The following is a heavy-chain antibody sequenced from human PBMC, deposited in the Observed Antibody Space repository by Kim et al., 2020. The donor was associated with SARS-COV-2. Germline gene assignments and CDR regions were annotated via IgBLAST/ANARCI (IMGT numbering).Heavy chain of an antibody. J-gene: IGHJ5*02. CDR1: GFTVSSNY. CDR2: IYSGGST. D-gene: IGHD3-22*01. Sequence: GGSLRLSCAASGFTVSSNYMSWVRQAPGKGLEWVSVIYSGGSTYYADSVKGRFTISRDNSKNTLYLQMNSLRAEDTAVYYCARDHGYYDSSAPGWFDPWGQGTLVTVSS. V-gene: IGHV3-53*01. CDR3: ARDHGYYDSSAPGWFDP.